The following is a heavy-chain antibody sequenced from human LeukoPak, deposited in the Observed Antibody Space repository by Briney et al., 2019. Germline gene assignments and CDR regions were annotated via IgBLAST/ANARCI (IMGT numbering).Heavy chain of an antibody. CDR1: GGTLSSYA. Sequence: ASVKVSCKASGGTLSSYAISWVGQAPGQGLEWMGWISAYNGNTNYAQKLQGRVTMTTDTSTTTAYMELRSLRSDDTAVYHCANGYQGPDAFDISGQGTMVTASS. CDR3: ANGYQGPDAFDI. J-gene: IGHJ3*02. V-gene: IGHV1-18*01. CDR2: ISAYNGNT. D-gene: IGHD5-18*01.